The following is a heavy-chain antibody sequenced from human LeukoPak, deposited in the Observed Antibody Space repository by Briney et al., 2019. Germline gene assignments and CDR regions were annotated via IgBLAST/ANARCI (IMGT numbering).Heavy chain of an antibody. CDR3: AKDRCSNGIGCYYYYMDV. CDR1: GFTFSSYW. J-gene: IGHJ6*03. CDR2: INSDWSST. Sequence: GGSLRLSCAASGFTFSSYWMHWVRQAPGKGLVWVSRINSDWSSTSYADSVKGRFTISRDNAKNTLYLQMNSLRAEDTAVYYCAKDRCSNGIGCYYYYMDVWGKGTTVTISS. V-gene: IGHV3-74*01. D-gene: IGHD2-8*01.